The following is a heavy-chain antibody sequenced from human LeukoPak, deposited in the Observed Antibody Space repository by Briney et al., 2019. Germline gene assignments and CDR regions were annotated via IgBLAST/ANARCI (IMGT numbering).Heavy chain of an antibody. Sequence: GRSLRLSCEASGFTFSSYAMHWVRQAPGKGLEWVAVISYDGSNKHYADSVKGRFTITRDNSKNTLYLQMSSLRAEDTGVYYCVVPAARWYYNDMDVWGQGTTVTVSS. J-gene: IGHJ6*02. V-gene: IGHV3-30*04. CDR1: GFTFSSYA. CDR2: ISYDGSNK. D-gene: IGHD2-2*01. CDR3: VVPAARWYYNDMDV.